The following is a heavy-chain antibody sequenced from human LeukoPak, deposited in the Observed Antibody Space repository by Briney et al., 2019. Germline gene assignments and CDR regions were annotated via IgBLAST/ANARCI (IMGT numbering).Heavy chain of an antibody. D-gene: IGHD3-22*01. V-gene: IGHV3-9*01. CDR3: AKDTYYYYSSGPAPYGMDV. CDR2: ISWNSGSI. J-gene: IGHJ6*02. CDR1: GFTFDDYA. Sequence: GGSLRLSCAASGFTFDDYAMHWVRHAPGKGLEGVSGISWNSGSIGYADSVKGRFTISRDNAKNSLYLQMNSLRAEDTALYYCAKDTYYYYSSGPAPYGMDVWGQGTTVTVSS.